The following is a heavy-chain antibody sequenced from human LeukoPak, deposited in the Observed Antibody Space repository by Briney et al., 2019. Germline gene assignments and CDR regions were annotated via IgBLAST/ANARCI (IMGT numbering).Heavy chain of an antibody. CDR3: ARRYSSSPSYNWFDP. J-gene: IGHJ5*02. V-gene: IGHV1-69*01. Sequence: SVTVSFTASGGTFSSYAISWVRQAPGQGLEWMGGIIPIFGTANYAQKFQGRVTITADESTSTAYMELSSLRSEDTAVYYCARRYSSSPSYNWFDPWGQGTLVTVSS. CDR1: GGTFSSYA. D-gene: IGHD6-6*01. CDR2: IIPIFGTA.